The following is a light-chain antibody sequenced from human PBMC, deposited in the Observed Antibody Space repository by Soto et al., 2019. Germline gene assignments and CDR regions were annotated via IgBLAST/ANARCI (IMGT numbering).Light chain of an antibody. CDR2: DVS. J-gene: IGLJ2*01. Sequence: QSALTQPASVSESPGQSITISCTGASSDVGGYNSVSWYQQHPGKAPNLLIYDVSNRPSEVSSRFSGSKSGNTASLTISGLQAEDEADYYCSSYTSGSTLVFGGGTQLTVL. V-gene: IGLV2-14*03. CDR3: SSYTSGSTLV. CDR1: SSDVGGYNS.